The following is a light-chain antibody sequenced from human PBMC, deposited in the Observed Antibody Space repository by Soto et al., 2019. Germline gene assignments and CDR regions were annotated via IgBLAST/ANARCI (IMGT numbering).Light chain of an antibody. CDR1: SSNIGAGSD. J-gene: IGLJ2*01. CDR2: GNS. CDR3: QSYDSSLSGHVV. Sequence: QSVLTQPHSGSGAPGPRVTISCTGSSSNIGAGSDVHWYQQLPGTVPKLLIYGNSNRPSGVPDRFSGSKSGTSASLAITGLQADDEADYCCQSYDSSLSGHVVFGGGTPLTVL. V-gene: IGLV1-40*01.